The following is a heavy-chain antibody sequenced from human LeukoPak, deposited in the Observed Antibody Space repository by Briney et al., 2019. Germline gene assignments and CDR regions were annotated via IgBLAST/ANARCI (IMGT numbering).Heavy chain of an antibody. J-gene: IGHJ5*02. CDR1: GGSFSGYY. CDR2: INHSGGT. D-gene: IGHD3-10*01. V-gene: IGHV4-34*01. Sequence: SETLSLTCAVYGGSFSGYYWSWIRQPPGKGLEWIGEINHSGGTNYNPSLKSRVTISVDTSKNQFSLKLSSVTAADTAVYYCARGAMVWGNKPKNWFDPWGQGTLVTVSS. CDR3: ARGAMVWGNKPKNWFDP.